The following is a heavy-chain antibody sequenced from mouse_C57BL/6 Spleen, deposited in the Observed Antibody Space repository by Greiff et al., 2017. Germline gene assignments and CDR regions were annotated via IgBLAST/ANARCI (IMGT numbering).Heavy chain of an antibody. CDR3: ARGVDF. V-gene: IGHV3-6*01. Sequence: VQLKEPGPGLVKPSQSLSLTCSVTGYSITSGYYWNWIRQFPGNKLEWMGYISYDGSNNYNPTLKNRISITRDTSKNQFFLKLNSVTTEDTATYYCARGVDFWGQGTTLTVSS. J-gene: IGHJ2*01. CDR2: ISYDGSN. CDR1: GYSITSGYY.